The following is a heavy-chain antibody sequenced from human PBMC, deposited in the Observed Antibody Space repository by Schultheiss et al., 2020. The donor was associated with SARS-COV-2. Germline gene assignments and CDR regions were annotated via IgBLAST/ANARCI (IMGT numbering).Heavy chain of an antibody. CDR3: ARGSITGTTGASAFDI. Sequence: GESLKISCAASGFTFSSYWMHWVRQAPGKGLVWVSRINSDGSSTSYADSVKGRFTISRDNAKNTLYLQMNSLRAEDTAVYYCARGSITGTTGASAFDIWGQGTMVTVSS. CDR1: GFTFSSYW. D-gene: IGHD1-7*01. J-gene: IGHJ3*02. V-gene: IGHV3-74*01. CDR2: INSDGSST.